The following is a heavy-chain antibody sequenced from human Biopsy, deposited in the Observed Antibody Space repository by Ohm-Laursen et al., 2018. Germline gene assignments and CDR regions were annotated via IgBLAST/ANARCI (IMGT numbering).Heavy chain of an antibody. V-gene: IGHV1-69*06. CDR2: NIPILGTG. CDR1: GGTFSNYG. Sequence: SVKVSCKAPGGTFSNYGVNWVRQAPGQGLEWLGGNIPILGTGNYAQKFQDRVTVAADTSTSTATMELRSLGSDDTAVYYCATKLTGYFHHWGQGTLVIVSS. D-gene: IGHD3-9*01. CDR3: ATKLTGYFHH. J-gene: IGHJ1*01.